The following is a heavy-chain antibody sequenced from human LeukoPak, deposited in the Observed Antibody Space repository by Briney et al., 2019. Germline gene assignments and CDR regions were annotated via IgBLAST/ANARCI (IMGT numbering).Heavy chain of an antibody. CDR2: INPNSGGT. CDR3: ARGYLIAVAGPVDY. D-gene: IGHD6-19*01. V-gene: IGHV1-2*02. Sequence: ASVKVSCKASGYTFTGYYMHWVRQAPGQGLEWMGWINPNSGGTNYAQKFQGRVTMTRDTSISTAYMELSRLRSDDTAVYYCARGYLIAVAGPVDYWGQGTLVTVSS. J-gene: IGHJ4*02. CDR1: GYTFTGYY.